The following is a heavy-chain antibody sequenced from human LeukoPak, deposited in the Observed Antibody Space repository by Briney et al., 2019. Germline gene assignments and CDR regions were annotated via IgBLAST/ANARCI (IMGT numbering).Heavy chain of an antibody. V-gene: IGHV3-7*01. CDR1: GFTFRSYW. CDR2: IKQDGSEK. J-gene: IGHJ4*02. Sequence: AGGSLRLSCAASGFTFRSYWMSWARQAPGKGLEWVANIKQDGSEKYYVDSVKGRFTISRDNAKNSLYLQMNGLRAEDTAVYYCARDRIWFGEFTYFDYWGQGTLVTVSS. D-gene: IGHD3-10*01. CDR3: ARDRIWFGEFTYFDY.